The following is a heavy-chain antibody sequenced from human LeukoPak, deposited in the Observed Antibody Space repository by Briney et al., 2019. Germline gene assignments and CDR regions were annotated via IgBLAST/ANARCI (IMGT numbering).Heavy chain of an antibody. Sequence: GGSLRLSCAASGFTFSDYNMRWIRQAPGKGLEWVSSISRSGSTKYYADSVKGRFTISRDNSKNTLYLQMNSLRAEDTAVYYCARDSGYYYGSGSMVGDNWFDPWGQGTLVTVSS. D-gene: IGHD3-10*01. CDR3: ARDSGYYYGSGSMVGDNWFDP. V-gene: IGHV3-11*04. CDR1: GFTFSDYN. J-gene: IGHJ5*02. CDR2: ISRSGSTK.